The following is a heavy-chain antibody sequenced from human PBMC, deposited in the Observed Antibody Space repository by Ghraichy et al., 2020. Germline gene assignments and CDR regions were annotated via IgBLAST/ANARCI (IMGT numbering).Heavy chain of an antibody. CDR1: GFNFSSSW. V-gene: IGHV3-7*03. D-gene: IGHD5-24*01. J-gene: IGHJ4*02. CDR2: LTQDGSEK. Sequence: ESLNISCAASGFNFSSSWMNWVRQAPGKGLEWVAALTQDGSEKFYVDSVKGRFLISRDNAKNSLYLEMNSLRAEDTAFYYCARDRAYKSFDYWGQGTLVTVPS. CDR3: ARDRAYKSFDY.